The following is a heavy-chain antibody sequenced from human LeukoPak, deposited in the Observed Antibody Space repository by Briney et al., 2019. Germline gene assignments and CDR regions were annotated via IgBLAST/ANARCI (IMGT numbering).Heavy chain of an antibody. CDR2: INGDGSTT. V-gene: IGHV3-74*01. J-gene: IGHJ4*02. CDR1: GFTFSNNW. CDR3: AKGSSSSPDY. D-gene: IGHD2-2*01. Sequence: GGSLRLSCAASGFTFSNNWMHWVRQAPGKGLVWVSRINGDGSTTAYADSVKGRFTISRANAKNTLYLQMSSLRAEDTAVYYCAKGSSSSPDYWGPGTLVTVSS.